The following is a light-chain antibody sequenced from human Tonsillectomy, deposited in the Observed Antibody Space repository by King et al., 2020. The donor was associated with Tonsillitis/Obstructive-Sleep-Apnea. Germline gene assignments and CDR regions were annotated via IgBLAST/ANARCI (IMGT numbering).Light chain of an antibody. CDR3: QSYDSRVRVGV. Sequence: SGVPDRFSGSKSGTSASLAITGLQAEDEADYYCQSYDSRVRVGVFGGGTKLT. V-gene: IGLV1-40*01. J-gene: IGLJ2*01.